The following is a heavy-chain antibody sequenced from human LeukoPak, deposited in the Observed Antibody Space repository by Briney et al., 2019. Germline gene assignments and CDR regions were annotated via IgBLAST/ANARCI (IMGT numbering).Heavy chain of an antibody. D-gene: IGHD2-2*03. CDR2: ISGSGGST. J-gene: IGHJ4*02. CDR3: AKEGRSGYCSSTSCSTYYFDY. CDR1: GFTFSTHW. V-gene: IGHV3-23*01. Sequence: GGSLRLSCAASGFTFSTHWMSWVRQAPGKGLEWVSAISGSGGSTYYADSVKGRFTISRDNSKNTLYLQMNSLRAEDTAVYYCAKEGRSGYCSSTSCSTYYFDYWGQGTLVTVSS.